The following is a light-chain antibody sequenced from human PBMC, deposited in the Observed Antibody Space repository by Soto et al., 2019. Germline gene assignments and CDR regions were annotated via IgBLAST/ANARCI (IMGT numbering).Light chain of an antibody. V-gene: IGLV2-23*01. CDR3: CSYAGSSTLM. CDR2: EGS. Sequence: QSVLTQPASVSGSPGQSITISCTGTSSDVGSYNLVSWYQHHPGKAPKLMIYEGSKRPSGVSNRFSGSKSGNTASLTISGIQAEGEADYYCCSYAGSSTLMFGGGTKLTVL. J-gene: IGLJ3*02. CDR1: SSDVGSYNL.